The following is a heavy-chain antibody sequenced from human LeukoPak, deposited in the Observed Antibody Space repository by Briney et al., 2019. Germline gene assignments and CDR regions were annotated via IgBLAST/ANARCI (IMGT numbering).Heavy chain of an antibody. CDR2: FDPEDGET. CDR1: GYTLTELS. D-gene: IGHD3-10*01. V-gene: IGHV1-24*01. CDR3: ATDHFGRGVMYY. Sequence: ASVKVSCKVSGYTLTELSMHWVRQAPGKGLEWMGGFDPEDGETIYAQKFQGRVTMTEDTSTDTAYMELSGLRSEDTAVYYCATDHFGRGVMYYWGQGTLVTVSS. J-gene: IGHJ4*02.